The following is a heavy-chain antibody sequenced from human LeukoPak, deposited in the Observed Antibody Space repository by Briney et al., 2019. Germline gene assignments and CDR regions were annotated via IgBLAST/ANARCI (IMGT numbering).Heavy chain of an antibody. D-gene: IGHD2-2*01. CDR3: ARVRSIVVVPAARGAFDI. CDR1: GGTFSSYA. Sequence: RASVKVSCKASGGTFSSYAISWVRQAPGQGLEWMGRIIPILGIANYAQKLQGRVTMTTDTSTSTAYMELRSLRSDDTAVYYCARVRSIVVVPAARGAFDIWGQGTMVTVSS. J-gene: IGHJ3*02. CDR2: IIPILGIA. V-gene: IGHV1-69*04.